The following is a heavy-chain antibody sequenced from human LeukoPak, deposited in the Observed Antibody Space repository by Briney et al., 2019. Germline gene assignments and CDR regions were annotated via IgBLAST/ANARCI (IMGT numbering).Heavy chain of an antibody. CDR3: AKGYYSLDY. Sequence: GSLRLSCAASGFIIISYRMSWVRQAPGKGLEWVANIKQDGSEKYYVDSVKGRFTISRDNSKNTLYLQMNSLRAEDTAVYYCAKGYYSLDYWGQGTLVTVSS. J-gene: IGHJ4*02. CDR2: IKQDGSEK. V-gene: IGHV3-7*03. D-gene: IGHD3-10*01. CDR1: GFIIISYR.